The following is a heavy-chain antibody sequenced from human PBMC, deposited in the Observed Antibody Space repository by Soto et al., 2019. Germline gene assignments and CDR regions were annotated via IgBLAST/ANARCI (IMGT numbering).Heavy chain of an antibody. J-gene: IGHJ3*02. D-gene: IGHD2-21*02. CDR3: AKFGGTVVTLHNDAFAI. CDR1: GFTFSSYG. Sequence: QVQLVESGGGVVQPGRSLRLSCAASGFTFSSYGMHWVRQAPGKGLEWVAVISYDGSNKYYADSVKGRFTISRDNSKNTLYLQMNSLRAEDTAVYYCAKFGGTVVTLHNDAFAIWGQGTMVTVSS. CDR2: ISYDGSNK. V-gene: IGHV3-30*18.